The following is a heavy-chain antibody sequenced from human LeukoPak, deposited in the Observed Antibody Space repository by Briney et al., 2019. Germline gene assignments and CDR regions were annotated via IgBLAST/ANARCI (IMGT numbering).Heavy chain of an antibody. V-gene: IGHV1-2*02. D-gene: IGHD5-12*01. CDR3: ARVHGGYDFGDY. Sequence: GPSVKVFCKASGYTFTGYYMHWVRQAPGQGLEWMGWNNPNSGGTNYAQKFQGRVTMTRDTSISTAYMELSRLRSDDTAVYYCARVHGGYDFGDYWGQGTLVTVSS. CDR1: GYTFTGYY. CDR2: NNPNSGGT. J-gene: IGHJ4*02.